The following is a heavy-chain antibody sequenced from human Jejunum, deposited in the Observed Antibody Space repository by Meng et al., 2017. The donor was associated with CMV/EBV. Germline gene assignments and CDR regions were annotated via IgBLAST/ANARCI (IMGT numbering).Heavy chain of an antibody. J-gene: IGHJ5*02. CDR3: ARESGSYYWFDP. CDR2: IYTSGST. CDR1: AGPISGYY. V-gene: IGHV4-4*07. D-gene: IGHD1-26*01. Sequence: QGSVPDLVKSSETLSLTCFVSAGPISGYYWSWIRQPAGKGLEWIGRIYTSGSTHYNPSLKSRLTMSVDLAKNQISLKLSSVTAADTAVYYCARESGSYYWFDPWGQGTLVTVSS.